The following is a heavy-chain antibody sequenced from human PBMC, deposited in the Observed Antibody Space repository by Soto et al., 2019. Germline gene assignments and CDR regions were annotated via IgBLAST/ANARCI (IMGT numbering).Heavy chain of an antibody. CDR2: ISGSGGST. J-gene: IGHJ4*02. CDR1: GFTFSSYA. Sequence: EVQLLESGGGLVQPGGSLRLSCAASGFTFSSYAMSWVRQAPGKGLEWVSAISGSGGSTYYADSVKGRFTISRDNSKNTLYLQMTSLRAEDTAVYYCAKVGYSGDDYGGFDYWGQGTLVTVSS. V-gene: IGHV3-23*01. CDR3: AKVGYSGDDYGGFDY. D-gene: IGHD5-12*01.